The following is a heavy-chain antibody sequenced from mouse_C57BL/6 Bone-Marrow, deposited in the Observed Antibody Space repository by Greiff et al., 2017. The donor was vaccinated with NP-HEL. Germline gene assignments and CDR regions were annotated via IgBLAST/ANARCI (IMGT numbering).Heavy chain of an antibody. CDR3: ARRRDYDYGGSYFDY. V-gene: IGHV1-4*01. CDR2: INPSSGYT. CDR1: GYTFTSYT. Sequence: VQGVESGAELARPGASVKMSCKASGYTFTSYTMHWVKQRPGQGLEWIGYINPSSGYTKYNQKFKDKATLTADKSSSTAYMQLSSLTSEDSAVYYCARRRDYDYGGSYFDYWGQGTTLTVSS. J-gene: IGHJ2*01. D-gene: IGHD2-4*01.